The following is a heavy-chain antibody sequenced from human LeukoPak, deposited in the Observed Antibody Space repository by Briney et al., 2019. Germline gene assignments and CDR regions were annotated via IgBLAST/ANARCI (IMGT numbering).Heavy chain of an antibody. CDR2: TYYRSKWYN. CDR1: GDSVSSNSAA. Sequence: QTLSLTCAISGDSVSSNSAAWNWIRQSPSRGLEWLGRTYYRSKWYNDYAVSVRGRITVNPDTSKNQFSLHLNSVTPEDTAVYYCARRLTQYDCFDPWGQGILVTVSS. D-gene: IGHD2-2*01. V-gene: IGHV6-1*01. J-gene: IGHJ5*02. CDR3: ARRLTQYDCFDP.